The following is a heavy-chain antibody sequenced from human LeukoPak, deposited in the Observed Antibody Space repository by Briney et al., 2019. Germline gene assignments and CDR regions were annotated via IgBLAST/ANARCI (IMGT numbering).Heavy chain of an antibody. J-gene: IGHJ4*02. Sequence: GESLKISCRGSGYTFTSYWIGWVRQMPGKGLEWMGIIYPGDSDTRYSPSFQGQVTISADKSISTAYLQWSSLKASDTAMFYCARPEGDCSGGSCSFPYWGQGTLVTVSS. CDR3: ARPEGDCSGGSCSFPY. CDR1: GYTFTSYW. D-gene: IGHD2-15*01. V-gene: IGHV5-51*01. CDR2: IYPGDSDT.